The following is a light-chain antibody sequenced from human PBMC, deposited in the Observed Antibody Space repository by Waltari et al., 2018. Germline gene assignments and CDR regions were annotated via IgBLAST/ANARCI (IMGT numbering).Light chain of an antibody. CDR1: QSVSSN. Sequence: EIVMTQSPATLSVSPGEGATLSCRASQSVSSNLAWYQHKPGQAPSVLISGASTRATGTPARFSGSGSGTEFTLTISSLQSEDFAFYYCQQYNNWPPEDTFGQGTKLEIK. CDR2: GAS. J-gene: IGKJ2*01. CDR3: QQYNNWPPEDT. V-gene: IGKV3-15*01.